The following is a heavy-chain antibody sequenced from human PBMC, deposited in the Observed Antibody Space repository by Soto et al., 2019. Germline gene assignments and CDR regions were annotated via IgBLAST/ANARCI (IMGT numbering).Heavy chain of an antibody. D-gene: IGHD3-22*01. J-gene: IGHJ4*02. CDR2: ISYDETNE. Sequence: PGGSLRLSCAASGFTFSRYYVHWVRQAPGKGLEWVAAISYDETNESYADSVKGRFTISRDNSKNTMFLQMSSLRPEDTAVYFCSRAPFDSSGYFAYWGQGT. CDR3: SRAPFDSSGYFAY. V-gene: IGHV3-30-3*01. CDR1: GFTFSRYY.